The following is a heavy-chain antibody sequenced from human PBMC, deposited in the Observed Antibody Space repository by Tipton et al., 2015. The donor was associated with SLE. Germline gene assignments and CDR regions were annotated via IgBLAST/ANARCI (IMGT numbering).Heavy chain of an antibody. J-gene: IGHJ4*02. V-gene: IGHV4-34*09. CDR3: ARQSAVGPGADS. CDR1: GGSISSYY. D-gene: IGHD2-2*01. Sequence: TLSLTCSVSGGSISSYYWSWIRQTPGKGLEWIGEINHSGSTYYNPSLESRVTISIDRSQNQFSLRLTSLTAADTAVYYCARQSAVGPGADSWGQGTLVTV. CDR2: INHSGST.